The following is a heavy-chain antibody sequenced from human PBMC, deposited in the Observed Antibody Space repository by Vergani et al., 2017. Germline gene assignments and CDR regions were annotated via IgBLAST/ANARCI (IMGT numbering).Heavy chain of an antibody. D-gene: IGHD3-16*01. CDR1: GFTLSNYD. CDR3: AKHFRGWGIDY. V-gene: IGHV3-30*02. CDR2: IQFDGSNQ. Sequence: QVQLVESGGGVVQRGGSLRLSCATSGFTLSNYDMQWIRQGPGKGLEFVDFIQFDGSNQYYADTVKGRFTLSRDFSKNTLYLQMNSLRTDDPATYYCAKHFRGWGIDYWGQGTQVIVSS. J-gene: IGHJ4*02.